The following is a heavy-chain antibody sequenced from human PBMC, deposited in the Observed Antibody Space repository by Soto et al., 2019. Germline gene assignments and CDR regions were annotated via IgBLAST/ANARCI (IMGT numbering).Heavy chain of an antibody. D-gene: IGHD1-26*01. CDR1: GFTFSSYS. CDR3: ASEPGPREGFDRLRKGFDI. J-gene: IGHJ3*02. CDR2: ISSSSSAI. V-gene: IGHV3-48*01. Sequence: GGSLRLSCAASGFTFSSYSMNWVRQAPGKGLEWVSYISSSSSAIYYADSVKGRFTISRDNAKNSLYLQMNSLRAEDTAVYYCASEPGPREGFDRLRKGFDIWGQGTMVTVSS.